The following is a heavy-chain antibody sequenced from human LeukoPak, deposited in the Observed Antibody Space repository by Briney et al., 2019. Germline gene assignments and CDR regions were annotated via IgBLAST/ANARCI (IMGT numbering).Heavy chain of an antibody. CDR1: GGSISSYY. Sequence: SETLSLTCTVSGGSISSYYWGWVRQPPGKALEWIGNIFYSGSTYYSPALKSRVTISLDTSRNQFSLKLNSVTAADTAVYYCAKSNGYGLIDIWGQGTMVTVSS. V-gene: IGHV4-59*12. CDR3: AKSNGYGLIDI. D-gene: IGHD3-22*01. CDR2: IFYSGST. J-gene: IGHJ3*02.